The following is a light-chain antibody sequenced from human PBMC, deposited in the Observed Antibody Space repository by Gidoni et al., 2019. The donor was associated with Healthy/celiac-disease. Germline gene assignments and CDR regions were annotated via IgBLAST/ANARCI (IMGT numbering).Light chain of an antibody. CDR2: AAS. V-gene: IGKV1-39*01. Sequence: DIQMTQSPSSLSASVGDSVTITCRASQSISSYLNWYQQKPGKAPKRLIYAASSLQSGVPSRFSGSGSGTDFTLTISSLQPEYFATYYCQQSYSTLPLTFGGGTKVEIK. CDR1: QSISSY. CDR3: QQSYSTLPLT. J-gene: IGKJ4*01.